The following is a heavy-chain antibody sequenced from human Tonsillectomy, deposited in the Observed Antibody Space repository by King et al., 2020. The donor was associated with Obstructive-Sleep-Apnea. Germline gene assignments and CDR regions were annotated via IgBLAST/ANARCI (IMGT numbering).Heavy chain of an antibody. CDR3: TSSIMITFGGVIAPFDY. CDR1: GGSISSYY. D-gene: IGHD3-16*02. Sequence: VQLQESGPGLVKPSETLSLTCTVSGGSISSYYWSWIRQPPGKGLEWIGYIYYSGNTNYNPSLNSRVTISLDTSKGQFSPRLSSVTAADTAVYYCTSSIMITFGGVIAPFDYWGQGALVTVSS. V-gene: IGHV4-59*01. J-gene: IGHJ4*02. CDR2: IYYSGNT.